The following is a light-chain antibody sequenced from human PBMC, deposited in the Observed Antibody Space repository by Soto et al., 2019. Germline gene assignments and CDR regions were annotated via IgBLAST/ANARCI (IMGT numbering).Light chain of an antibody. J-gene: IGKJ1*01. V-gene: IGKV3-15*01. CDR1: QSVSSN. CDR3: QHYNNWPTWT. Sequence: EILITQSPATLSVSPGERATLSCRASQSVSSNLAWYQQKPGQAPRLLIYGASTRANGIPARFSGSGSGTDLTLTISTLQSEVFAIYYGQHYNNWPTWTFGQGTKVDIK. CDR2: GAS.